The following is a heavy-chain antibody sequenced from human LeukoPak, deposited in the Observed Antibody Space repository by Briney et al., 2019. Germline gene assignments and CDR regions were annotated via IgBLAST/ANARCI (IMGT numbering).Heavy chain of an antibody. V-gene: IGHV3-33*06. D-gene: IGHD6-6*01. Sequence: GRSLRLSCAASGFTFSSYGMHWVRQAPGKGLEWVAVIWYDGSNKYYADSVKGRFTISRDNSKNTLYLQMSSLRAEDTAVYYCAKAPGSSYHFDYWGQGTLVTVSS. CDR1: GFTFSSYG. CDR3: AKAPGSSYHFDY. J-gene: IGHJ4*02. CDR2: IWYDGSNK.